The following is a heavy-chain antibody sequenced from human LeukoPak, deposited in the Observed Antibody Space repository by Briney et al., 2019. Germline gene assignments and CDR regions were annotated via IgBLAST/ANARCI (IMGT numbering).Heavy chain of an antibody. D-gene: IGHD1-26*01. CDR2: IYYSGST. Sequence: SETLSLTCTVSGGSISSSSYYWGWIRQPPGKGLESIGNIYYSGSTYYNPSLKSRVTMSVDTSKNQFSLNLTSVTAADTAVYYCARRSGSYDYFDYWGQGTLVTVSS. J-gene: IGHJ4*02. CDR3: ARRSGSYDYFDY. CDR1: GGSISSSSYY. V-gene: IGHV4-39*01.